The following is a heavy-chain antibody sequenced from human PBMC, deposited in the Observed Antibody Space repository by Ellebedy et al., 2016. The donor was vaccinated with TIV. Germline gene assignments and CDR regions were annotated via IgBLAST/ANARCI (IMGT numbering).Heavy chain of an antibody. D-gene: IGHD3-10*01. CDR2: ISSSSSYI. CDR1: GFTFSSYS. J-gene: IGHJ6*02. V-gene: IGHV3-21*01. CDR3: ARDRSELLWFGGESYYYYGMDV. Sequence: GGSLRLSCAASGFTFSSYSMNWVRQAPGKGLEWVSSISSSSSYIYYADSVKGRFTISRDNAKNSLYLQMNSLRAEDTAVYFCARDRSELLWFGGESYYYYGMDVWGQGTTVTVSS.